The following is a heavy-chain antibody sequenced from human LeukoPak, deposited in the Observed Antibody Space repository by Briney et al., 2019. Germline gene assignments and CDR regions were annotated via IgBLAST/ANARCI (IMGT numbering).Heavy chain of an antibody. CDR1: GYTFTSYD. D-gene: IGHD3-9*01. CDR3: AREEGVLRYIAYFDY. J-gene: IGHJ4*02. V-gene: IGHV1-8*03. CDR2: MNPNSGNT. Sequence: GASVKVSCKASGYTFTSYDIHWVRQATGQGLEWMGWMNPNSGNTGYAQKFQGRVTITRNTSISTAYMELSRLRSDDTAVYYCAREEGVLRYIAYFDYWGQGTLVTVSS.